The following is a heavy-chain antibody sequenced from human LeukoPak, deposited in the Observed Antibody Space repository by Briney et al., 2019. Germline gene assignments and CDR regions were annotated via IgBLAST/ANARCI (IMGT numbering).Heavy chain of an antibody. V-gene: IGHV3-53*01. CDR1: GFTVSSNY. Sequence: GGSLRLFCAASGFTVSSNYMSWVRQAPGKGLEWVSVIYSGGSTYYADSVKGRFTIYRDNSKNTLYLQMNSLRAEDTAVYYCARSSGYDSGFDYWGQGTLVTVSS. D-gene: IGHD5-12*01. CDR2: IYSGGST. J-gene: IGHJ4*02. CDR3: ARSSGYDSGFDY.